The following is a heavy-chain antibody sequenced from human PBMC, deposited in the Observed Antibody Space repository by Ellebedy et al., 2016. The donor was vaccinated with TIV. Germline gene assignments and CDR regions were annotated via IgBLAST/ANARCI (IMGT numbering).Heavy chain of an antibody. D-gene: IGHD4-17*01. V-gene: IGHV3-74*03. Sequence: GESLKISCAASGFTIKNYWLHWVRQAPGEGLVWVSYINGDGTNTKYADSEKGRFTISRDDAKNTVYLQMNSLRAEDTAVYYCARGGYGDYVNYYYGMDVWGQGTTVTVSS. CDR1: GFTIKNYW. CDR3: ARGGYGDYVNYYYGMDV. CDR2: INGDGTNT. J-gene: IGHJ6*02.